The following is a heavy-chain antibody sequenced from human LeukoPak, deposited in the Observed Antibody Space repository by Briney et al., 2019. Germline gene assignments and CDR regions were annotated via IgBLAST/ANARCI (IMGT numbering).Heavy chain of an antibody. J-gene: IGHJ4*02. CDR3: ARTTKGFDILTGYYFDY. CDR1: GFTVSSNY. D-gene: IGHD3-9*01. Sequence: PGESLRLSCVASGFTVSSNYMTWVRQAPGKGLEWVSVIHKNAITYYADSVKGRFTISRDNSKNTLSLRMNSLRAVDTAVYYCARTTKGFDILTGYYFDYWGQGTLVTVSS. CDR2: IHKNAIT. V-gene: IGHV3-53*01.